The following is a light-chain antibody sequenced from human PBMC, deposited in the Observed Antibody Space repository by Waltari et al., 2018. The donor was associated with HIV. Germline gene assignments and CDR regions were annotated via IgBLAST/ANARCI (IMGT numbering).Light chain of an antibody. J-gene: IGLJ1*01. CDR3: SSYAGSDSPYV. CDR2: EVN. V-gene: IGLV2-8*01. Sequence: QSALTQPPSASGSPGQSVTIFCTGTSSDAGGYNYVSWYQQHPDKAPKLIIFEVNKRPSGVPDRFSGSKSGNTASLTVSGLQAEDEADYYCSSYAGSDSPYVFGSGTTVTVL. CDR1: SSDAGGYNY.